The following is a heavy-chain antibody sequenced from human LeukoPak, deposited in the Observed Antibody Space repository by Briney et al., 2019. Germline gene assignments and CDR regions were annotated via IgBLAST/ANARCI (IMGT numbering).Heavy chain of an antibody. J-gene: IGHJ2*01. CDR2: IYYSGSS. CDR3: ARLSNDYGDYAGYWYFDL. D-gene: IGHD4-17*01. V-gene: IGHV4-39*01. Sequence: SGTLSLTCTVSGGSINSSSYYWGWIGQRPGQGLEWIGSIYYSGSSYYNPSLNRRVTISVDTSKNQFSLKLSSVTAADTAVYYCARLSNDYGDYAGYWYFDLWGRGTLVTVSS. CDR1: GGSINSSSYY.